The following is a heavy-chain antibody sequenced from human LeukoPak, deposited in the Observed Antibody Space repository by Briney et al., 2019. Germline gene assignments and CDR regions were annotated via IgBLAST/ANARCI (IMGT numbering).Heavy chain of an antibody. CDR3: ARLAARAFDI. Sequence: GEALKISCKGSGYSFTGYWIGWVRQMPGKGLEWMGIIYLGDSDTRYSPSFQGQVTISADKSISTAYLQWSSLKASDTAMYYCARLAARAFDIWGQGTMVTVSS. D-gene: IGHD6-25*01. CDR2: IYLGDSDT. V-gene: IGHV5-51*01. J-gene: IGHJ3*02. CDR1: GYSFTGYW.